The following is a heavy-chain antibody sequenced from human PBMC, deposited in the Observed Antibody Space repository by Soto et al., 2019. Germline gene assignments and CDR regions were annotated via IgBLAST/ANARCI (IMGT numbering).Heavy chain of an antibody. CDR3: ARGIITSPRPNGSWFDP. CDR1: GYTFTGYY. CDR2: INPNSGGT. V-gene: IGHV1-2*04. D-gene: IGHD2-2*01. Sequence: ASVKVSCKASGYTFTGYYMHWVRQAPGQGLEWMGWINPNSGGTNYAQKFQGWVTMTRDTSISTAYMELSRLRSDDTAVYYCARGIITSPRPNGSWFDPWGQGTLVTVSS. J-gene: IGHJ5*02.